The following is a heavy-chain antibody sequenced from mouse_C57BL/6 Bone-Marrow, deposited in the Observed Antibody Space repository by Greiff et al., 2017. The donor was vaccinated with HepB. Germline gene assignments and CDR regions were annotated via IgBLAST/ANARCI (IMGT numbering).Heavy chain of an antibody. CDR2: IYPGSGST. J-gene: IGHJ2*01. Sequence: QVQLQQPGAELVKPGASVKMSCKASGYTFTSYWITWVKQRPEQGLEWIGDIYPGSGSTNYNEKFKSKATLTVDTSSRTTYMQLSSLTSEDSAVYYCSRWGLDYWGQGTTLTVSS. CDR3: SRWGLDY. V-gene: IGHV1-55*01. CDR1: GYTFTSYW.